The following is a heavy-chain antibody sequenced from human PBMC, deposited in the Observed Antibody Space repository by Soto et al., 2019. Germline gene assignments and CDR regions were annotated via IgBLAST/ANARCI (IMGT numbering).Heavy chain of an antibody. V-gene: IGHV3-23*01. CDR2: ISNSDGSR. CDR3: AKTSGGYVNYGMDV. CDR1: GFTLSHYG. Sequence: PGGSLRLSCAVSGFTLSHYGMNWVRQAPGKGLEWVSGISNSDGSRHYADSVKGRFTLSTDNSRNTLYLQMNSLRAEDTAVCYCAKTSGGYVNYGMDVWGQGTTVTVSS. J-gene: IGHJ6*02. D-gene: IGHD1-1*01.